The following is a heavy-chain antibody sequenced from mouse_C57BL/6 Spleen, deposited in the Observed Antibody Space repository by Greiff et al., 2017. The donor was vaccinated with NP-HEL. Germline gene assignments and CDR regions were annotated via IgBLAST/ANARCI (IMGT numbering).Heavy chain of an antibody. Sequence: EVQLQQSGPELVKPGASVKISCKASGYTFTDYYMNWVKQSHGKSLEWIGDINPNNGGTSYNQKFKGKATLTVDKSSSTAYMELRSLTSEDSAFYYCARLFAYWGQGTLVTVSA. CDR2: INPNNGGT. CDR1: GYTFTDYY. J-gene: IGHJ3*01. V-gene: IGHV1-26*01. CDR3: ARLFAY.